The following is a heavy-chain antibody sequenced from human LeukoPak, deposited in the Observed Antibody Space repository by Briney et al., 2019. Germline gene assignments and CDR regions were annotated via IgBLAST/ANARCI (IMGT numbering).Heavy chain of an antibody. Sequence: ASVKVPCKASGYTFTSYYMHWVRQAPGQGLEWMGIINPSGGSTSYAQKFQGRVTMTRDTSTSTVYMELSSLRSEDTAVYYCARDKVKGTYGSGSYPLDYWGQGTLVTVSS. CDR3: ARDKVKGTYGSGSYPLDY. V-gene: IGHV1-46*01. D-gene: IGHD3-10*01. CDR1: GYTFTSYY. CDR2: INPSGGST. J-gene: IGHJ4*02.